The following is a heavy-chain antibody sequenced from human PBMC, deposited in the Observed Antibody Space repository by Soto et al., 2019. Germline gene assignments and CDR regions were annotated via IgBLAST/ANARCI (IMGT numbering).Heavy chain of an antibody. V-gene: IGHV3-7*01. J-gene: IGHJ6*04. CDR3: ADPLDLDV. CDR2: IKPDGSEK. CDR1: GFAFSRSW. Sequence: EVQVVESGGGLVQPGGLLRHCCAASGFAFSRSWMGWVRQAPGKGLEWVATIKPDGSEKYYVDSVKGRFTISRDNTKNSLYLQMNSLRAEDTALFYRADPLDLDVWGKGATVTVSS.